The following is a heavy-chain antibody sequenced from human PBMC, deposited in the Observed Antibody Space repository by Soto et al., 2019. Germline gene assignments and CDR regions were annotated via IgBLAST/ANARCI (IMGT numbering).Heavy chain of an antibody. V-gene: IGHV1-18*01. CDR3: ARVSAEHRYNGFDV. CDR2: ISAYNGNT. D-gene: IGHD3-3*01. CDR1: VYTSTNYG. J-gene: IGHJ5*02. Sequence: VSYMASVYTSTNYGIIWVRLAPGQGLEWMGWISAYNGNTNYAQKLQGRVTMTTDTSTSTAYVELRSLRSDDTAVYYCARVSAEHRYNGFDVWGQGTLVTVSS.